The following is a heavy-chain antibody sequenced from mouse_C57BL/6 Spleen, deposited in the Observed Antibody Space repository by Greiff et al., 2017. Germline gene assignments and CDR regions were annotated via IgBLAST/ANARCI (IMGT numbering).Heavy chain of an antibody. CDR2: IDPSDSYT. J-gene: IGHJ3*01. V-gene: IGHV1-69*01. CDR3: ARGAYYSPVAY. CDR1: GYTFTSYW. Sequence: VQLQQPGAELVMPGASVKLSCKASGYTFTSYWMHWVKQRPGQGLEWIGEIDPSDSYTNYNPQFKGKSTLTVDKSSSTAYMQLSSLTSEDSAVYYCARGAYYSPVAYWGQGTLVTVSA. D-gene: IGHD2-12*01.